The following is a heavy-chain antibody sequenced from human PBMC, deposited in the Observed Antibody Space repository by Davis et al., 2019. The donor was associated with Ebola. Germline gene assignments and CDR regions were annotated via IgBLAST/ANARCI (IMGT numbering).Heavy chain of an antibody. Sequence: GGSLRLSCAASGFTVSSNYMSWVRQAPGKGLEWVSVIYSVGSTYYADYVKGRFTISRDNSKNTLYLQMNSLRAEDTAVYYCATISSSSFYYYGMDVWGQGTTVTVSS. V-gene: IGHV3-66*01. CDR3: ATISSSSFYYYGMDV. J-gene: IGHJ6*02. CDR2: IYSVGST. D-gene: IGHD6-6*01. CDR1: GFTVSSNY.